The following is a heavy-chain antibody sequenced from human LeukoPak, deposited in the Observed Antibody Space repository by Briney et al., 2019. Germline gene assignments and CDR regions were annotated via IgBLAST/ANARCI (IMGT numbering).Heavy chain of an antibody. Sequence: GASVKVSCKASGYTFTGYGISWVRQAPGQGLEWMGWISAYNGNTNYAQKLQGRVTMTTDTSTSTAYMELRSLRSDDTAVHYCARDIKDIVVVPAAIWEGGFDYWGQGTLVTVSS. CDR3: ARDIKDIVVVPAAIWEGGFDY. CDR2: ISAYNGNT. D-gene: IGHD2-2*02. V-gene: IGHV1-18*01. CDR1: GYTFTGYG. J-gene: IGHJ4*02.